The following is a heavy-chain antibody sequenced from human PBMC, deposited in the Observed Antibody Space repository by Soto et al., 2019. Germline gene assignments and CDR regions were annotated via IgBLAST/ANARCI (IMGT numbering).Heavy chain of an antibody. CDR2: ISGSGGST. Sequence: GSLRLSCAGSGFTFSSYAMSWVRQAPGKGLEWVSAISGSGGSTYYADSVKGRFTISRDNSKNTLYLQMNSLRAEDTAVYYCAKDRRSPQWLVPLLGYWGQGTLVTVSS. CDR1: GFTFSSYA. V-gene: IGHV3-23*01. D-gene: IGHD6-19*01. J-gene: IGHJ4*02. CDR3: AKDRRSPQWLVPLLGY.